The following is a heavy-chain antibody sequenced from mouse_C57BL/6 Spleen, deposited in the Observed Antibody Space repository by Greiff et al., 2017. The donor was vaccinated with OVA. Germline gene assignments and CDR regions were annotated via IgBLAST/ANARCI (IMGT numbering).Heavy chain of an antibody. CDR1: GFSLTSYG. CDR3: AKNPFYGSSPYYAMDY. V-gene: IGHV2-5*01. D-gene: IGHD1-1*01. Sequence: VQLQQSGPGLVQPSQSLSITCTVSGFSLTSYGVHWVRQSPGKGLEWLGVIWRGGSTDYNAAFMSRLSITKDNSKSQVFFKMNSLQADDTAIYDCAKNPFYGSSPYYAMDYWGQGTSVTVSS. J-gene: IGHJ4*01. CDR2: IWRGGST.